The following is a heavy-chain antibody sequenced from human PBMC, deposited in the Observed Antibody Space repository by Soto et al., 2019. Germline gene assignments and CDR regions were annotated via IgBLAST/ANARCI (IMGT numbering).Heavy chain of an antibody. D-gene: IGHD2-2*01. V-gene: IGHV1-18*04. CDR3: ARDLCSPTSFYYYGMDV. J-gene: IGHJ6*02. Sequence: ASVKVSCKVSGYTFASYGLSWVRQAPGQGPEWMGWINTYSGNTNTAQNLQGRVTMTKDTSPSTAYMELRSLRYDDTAVYYCARDLCSPTSFYYYGMDVWGQGTTVTVSS. CDR2: INTYSGNT. CDR1: GYTFASYG.